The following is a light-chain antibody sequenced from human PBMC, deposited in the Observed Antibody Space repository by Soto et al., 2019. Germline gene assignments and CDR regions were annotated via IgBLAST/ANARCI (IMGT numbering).Light chain of an antibody. CDR3: QQRSNWSPWT. CDR2: DAS. V-gene: IGKV3-11*01. J-gene: IGKJ1*01. CDR1: QSVGSY. Sequence: EIVLTQSPATLSLSPGERATLSCRASQSVGSYLAWYQQKPGQAPRLLIYDASNRATGIPARFSGSGSGTDFTLTISILEPEDFAVYYCQQRSNWSPWTFGQGTKVEIK.